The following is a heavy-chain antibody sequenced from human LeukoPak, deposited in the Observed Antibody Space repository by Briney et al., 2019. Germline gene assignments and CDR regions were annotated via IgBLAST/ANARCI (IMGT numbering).Heavy chain of an antibody. D-gene: IGHD3-10*01. CDR1: GFTFSSYA. CDR2: ISGSGGST. J-gene: IGHJ3*02. V-gene: IGHV3-23*01. Sequence: PGGSLRLSCPASGFTFSSYAMSWLRQPPGKELEWVSAISGSGGSTYYADSVKCRFTISRDNSKNTLYLQMNSLRAEDTAVYDCAKESGPIWVGELHDAFESWGQGTMVTVAS. CDR3: AKESGPIWVGELHDAFES.